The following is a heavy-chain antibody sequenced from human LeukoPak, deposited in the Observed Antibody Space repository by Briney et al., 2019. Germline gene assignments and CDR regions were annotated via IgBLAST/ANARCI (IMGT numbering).Heavy chain of an antibody. J-gene: IGHJ3*02. V-gene: IGHV4-61*02. CDR2: IYTSGST. D-gene: IGHD3-16*02. CDR1: GGSISSGSYY. Sequence: SETLSLTCTVSGGSISSGSYYWSWIRQPAGKGLEWIGRIYTSGSTNYNPSLKSRVTISVDTSKNQFSLKLSPVTAADTAVYYCARTQHNTGSGYDFYDYVWGSYRPDAFDIWGQGTMVTVSS. CDR3: ARTQHNTGSGYDFYDYVWGSYRPDAFDI.